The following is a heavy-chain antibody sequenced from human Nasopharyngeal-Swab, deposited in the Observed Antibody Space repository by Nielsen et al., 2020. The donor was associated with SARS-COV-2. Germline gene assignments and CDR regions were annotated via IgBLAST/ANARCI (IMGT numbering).Heavy chain of an antibody. CDR1: CGSVSSGSYY. V-gene: IGHV4-61*01. CDR3: ARDPGYSYFNWFDP. Sequence: SETLSLTPTVSCGSVSSGSYYWSWIRQPPGKGLEWIGYIYYSGSTNYNPSLKSRVTISVDTSKNQFSLKLSSVTAADTAVYYCARDPGYSYFNWFDPWGQGTLVTVSS. D-gene: IGHD5-18*01. J-gene: IGHJ5*02. CDR2: IYYSGST.